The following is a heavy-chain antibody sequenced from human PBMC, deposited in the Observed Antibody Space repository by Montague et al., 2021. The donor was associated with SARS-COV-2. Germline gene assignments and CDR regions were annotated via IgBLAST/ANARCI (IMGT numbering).Heavy chain of an antibody. V-gene: IGHV4-34*01. CDR3: ARARTSLIVVVNEFDY. CDR1: GGSFSGYY. Sequence: SETLSLTCVVYGGSFSGYYWSWIRQPPGKGLEWIGEINHSGSTNYNPSLKSRVTISVDTSKKQFSLRLNSVTAADTAVYYCARARTSLIVVVNEFDYWGQGTLVTVSS. D-gene: IGHD2-21*01. CDR2: INHSGST. J-gene: IGHJ4*02.